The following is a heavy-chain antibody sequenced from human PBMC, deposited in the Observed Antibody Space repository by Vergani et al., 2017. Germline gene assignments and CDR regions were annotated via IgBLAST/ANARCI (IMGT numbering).Heavy chain of an antibody. CDR2: IKNTGDST. D-gene: IGHD5-24*01. CDR3: GRGSENYN. V-gene: IGHV3-23*04. CDR1: GFTFSSHA. J-gene: IGHJ4*02. Sequence: VHLVESGGAVVQPGGSLRLSCVASGFTFSSHAMSWVRQGHGQGLEWVSSIKNTGDSTHYADSVKGRFTISRDNSKNTLYLQMNSLRVGDTAVYYCGRGSENYNWGQGTLVTVSS.